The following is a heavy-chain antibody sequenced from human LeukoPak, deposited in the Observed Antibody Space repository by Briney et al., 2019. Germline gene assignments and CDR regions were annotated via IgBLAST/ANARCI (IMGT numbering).Heavy chain of an antibody. Sequence: GSLRLSCAASGFTFSSYSINWVRQPPGKGLEWIGEIYHSGSTNYNPSLKSRVTISADKSKNQFSLKLTSVTAADTAVYYCARRSYNAFDIWGQGTMVTVSS. J-gene: IGHJ3*02. V-gene: IGHV4-4*02. D-gene: IGHD2-21*01. CDR1: GFTFSSYSI. CDR2: IYHSGST. CDR3: ARRSYNAFDI.